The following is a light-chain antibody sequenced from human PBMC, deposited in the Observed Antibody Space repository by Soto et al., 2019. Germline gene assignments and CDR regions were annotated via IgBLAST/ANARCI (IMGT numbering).Light chain of an antibody. J-gene: IGLJ2*01. CDR3: SSYTSSTTLSI. CDR1: SSDIGGYNY. V-gene: IGLV2-14*01. CDR2: DVT. Sequence: QSVLTQPASVSGSPGQSITISCTGTSSDIGGYNYVSWYQQHPGNAPKLIIYDVTNRPSGVSNRFSGSKSGDTASLTISGLLAEDEADYYCSSYTSSTTLSIFGGGTKLTVL.